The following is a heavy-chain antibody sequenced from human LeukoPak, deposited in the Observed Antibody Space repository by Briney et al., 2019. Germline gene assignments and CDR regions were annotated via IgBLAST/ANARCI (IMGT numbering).Heavy chain of an antibody. J-gene: IGHJ6*02. CDR2: ISGSGDNT. Sequence: GGSLRLSCAASGFTFSSYAMSWVRQVPGKGLEWVSAISGSGDNTYYADSVKGRFTISKDNAKNSLYLQMNSLRAEDTALYHCARNNGMDVWGQGTTVIVSS. V-gene: IGHV3-23*01. CDR1: GFTFSSYA. CDR3: ARNNGMDV.